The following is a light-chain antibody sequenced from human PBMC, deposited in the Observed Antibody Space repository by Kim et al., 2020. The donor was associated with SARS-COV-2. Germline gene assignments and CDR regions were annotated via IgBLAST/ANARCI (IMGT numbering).Light chain of an antibody. V-gene: IGKV3-20*01. CDR1: DGVSSAY. CDR3: QQYGSSLRT. Sequence: APHPCSASDGVSSAYLSRYQRHYVQDPRRVNYGASRRATGVPDRFSGSGSGTDFTLTISRLEHEDFAVYYCQQYGSSLRTFGQGTKVDIK. J-gene: IGKJ1*01. CDR2: GAS.